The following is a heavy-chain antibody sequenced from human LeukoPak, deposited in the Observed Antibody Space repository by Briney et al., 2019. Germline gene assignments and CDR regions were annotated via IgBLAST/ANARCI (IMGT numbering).Heavy chain of an antibody. Sequence: GGSLRLSCAASGFTFSLFAMHWVRQAPGKGLEWVSAISGSGGATYHADADSVKGRFTISRDNSKNALYLEINNLRAEDTAVYYCAKDGYNYNSSGHFDYWGQGTLVTVSS. CDR1: GFTFSLFA. CDR3: AKDGYNYNSSGHFDY. CDR2: ISGSGGAT. V-gene: IGHV3-23*01. D-gene: IGHD3-22*01. J-gene: IGHJ4*02.